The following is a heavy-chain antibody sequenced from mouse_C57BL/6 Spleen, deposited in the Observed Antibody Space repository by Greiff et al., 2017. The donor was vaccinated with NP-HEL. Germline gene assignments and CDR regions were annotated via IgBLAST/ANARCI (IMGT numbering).Heavy chain of an antibody. Sequence: VQLQQSGPELVKPGASVKISCKASGYTFTDYYMNWVKQSHGKSLEWIGDINPNNGGTSYNQKFKGKATLTVDKSSSTAYMELRSLTSEDSAVYYCAREGNTTDDYWGQGTTLTVSS. CDR3: AREGNTTDDY. D-gene: IGHD1-1*01. V-gene: IGHV1-26*01. J-gene: IGHJ2*01. CDR1: GYTFTDYY. CDR2: INPNNGGT.